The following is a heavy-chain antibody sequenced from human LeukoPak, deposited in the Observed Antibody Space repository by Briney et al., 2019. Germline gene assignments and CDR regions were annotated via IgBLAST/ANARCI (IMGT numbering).Heavy chain of an antibody. D-gene: IGHD3-22*01. CDR3: ARGYYYDSNGAFDI. Sequence: GGSLRLSCAASGFTFSNAWMSWVRQAPGKGLEWVAVISYDGSNKYYADSVKGRFTISRDNSKNTLYLQMNSLRAEDTAVYYCARGYYYDSNGAFDIWGQGTMVTVSS. CDR1: GFTFSNAW. J-gene: IGHJ3*02. V-gene: IGHV3-30-3*01. CDR2: ISYDGSNK.